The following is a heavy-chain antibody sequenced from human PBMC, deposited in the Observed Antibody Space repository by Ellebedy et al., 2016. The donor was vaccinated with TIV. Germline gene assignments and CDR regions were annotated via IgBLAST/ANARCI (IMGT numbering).Heavy chain of an antibody. CDR2: VNWNGADI. CDR3: AKEDRDFSILDS. V-gene: IGHV3-43D*03. CDR1: GFTFDDYP. J-gene: IGHJ5*01. D-gene: IGHD3-10*01. Sequence: GGSLRLXCAASGFTFDDYPMNWVRQAPGKGLEWVALVNWNGADIYYADSVRGRFTISRDNSKNSLFLQMDSLRPEDTAFYYCAKEDRDFSILDSWGLGTLVTVSS.